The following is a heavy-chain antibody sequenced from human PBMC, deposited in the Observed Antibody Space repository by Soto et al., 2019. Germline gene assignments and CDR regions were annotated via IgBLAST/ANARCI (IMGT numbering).Heavy chain of an antibody. D-gene: IGHD6-6*01. Sequence: EVQLLESGGGLVQPGGSLRLSCAASGFTFSSYAMSWVRQSPGKGLEWVSAIPGSSISTYYAGSVKGRFTISRDNSKNTLYLQMNRLSVEDTAVYYCAKIGSSSSVSLPLVLLDHWGQGALVTVSS. J-gene: IGHJ4*02. CDR3: AKIGSSSSVSLPLVLLDH. CDR1: GFTFSSYA. V-gene: IGHV3-23*01. CDR2: IPGSSIST.